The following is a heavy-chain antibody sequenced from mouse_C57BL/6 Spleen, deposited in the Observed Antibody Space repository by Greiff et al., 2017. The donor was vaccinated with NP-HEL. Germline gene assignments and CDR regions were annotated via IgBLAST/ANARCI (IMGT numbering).Heavy chain of an antibody. V-gene: IGHV1-64*01. J-gene: IGHJ3*01. CDR1: GYPFPSYW. D-gene: IGHD3-1*01. CDR2: IHPYSGSS. CDR3: ARSGLPPFAY. Sequence: QVQLQQPGAELVKPGASVKLSCKASGYPFPSYWMHWVKPRPGPGLEWIGMIHPYSGSSNYNEKFKSKATLTVDKSASTAYMQLSSLTSEDSAVYYCARSGLPPFAYWGQGTLVTVSA.